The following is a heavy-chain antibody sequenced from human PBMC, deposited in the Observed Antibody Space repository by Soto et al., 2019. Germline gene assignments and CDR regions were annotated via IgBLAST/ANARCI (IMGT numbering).Heavy chain of an antibody. CDR1: GFTFSGSS. Sequence: EVQLVESGGGLVQSGGSLNLSCSASGFTFSGSSMHWVRQASGKGLEWVGRIRSKVNSYATAYAASVEGRFIISRDDSKNTTYLQMNSLKTEDTAVYYCTRRGTDRWDSGIGYWGQGTLVTVSS. D-gene: IGHD1-26*01. CDR2: IRSKVNSYAT. CDR3: TRRGTDRWDSGIGY. J-gene: IGHJ4*02. V-gene: IGHV3-73*02.